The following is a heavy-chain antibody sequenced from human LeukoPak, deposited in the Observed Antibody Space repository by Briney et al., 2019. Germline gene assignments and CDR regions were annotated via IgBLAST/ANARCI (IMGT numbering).Heavy chain of an antibody. J-gene: IGHJ4*02. V-gene: IGHV3-7*01. CDR3: ARVTGSGSFLPHYFDY. Sequence: PGGSLRLSCAASGFTFSSYWMSWVRQAPGRGLEWVANIKQDGSEKYYVDSVKGRFTISRDNAKNSLYLQMNSLRAEDTAVYYCARVTGSGSFLPHYFDYWGQGTLVTVSS. CDR2: IKQDGSEK. D-gene: IGHD3-10*01. CDR1: GFTFSSYW.